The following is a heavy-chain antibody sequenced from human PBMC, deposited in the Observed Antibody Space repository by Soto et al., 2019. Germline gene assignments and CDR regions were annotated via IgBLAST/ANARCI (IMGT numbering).Heavy chain of an antibody. CDR3: ARDKITGLFDY. CDR1: GGSISSGGYY. D-gene: IGHD2-8*02. CDR2: IYYSGST. V-gene: IGHV4-31*03. Sequence: TLSLTCTVSGGSISSGGYYWNWIRQPPGKGLEWIGYIYYSGSTYYNPSLKSRVTISVDTSKNQFSLKLTSVTAADTAVYYCARDKITGLFDYWGQGTLVTVSS. J-gene: IGHJ4*02.